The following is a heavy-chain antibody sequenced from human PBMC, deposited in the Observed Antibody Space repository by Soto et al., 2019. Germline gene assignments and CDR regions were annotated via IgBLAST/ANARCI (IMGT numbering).Heavy chain of an antibody. J-gene: IGHJ4*02. D-gene: IGHD6-25*01. Sequence: QVQLQESGPGLVKPSGTLSLTCTVSGGSINSDNWWNWVRQPPGKGLAWIGQIYHNGGTNYNPSLWSRVTISVDKSKNQFSLKLTSVTAADTAVYYCARWTMYSSGSFYFDYWGQGTLVTVSS. V-gene: IGHV4-4*02. CDR3: ARWTMYSSGSFYFDY. CDR2: IYHNGGT. CDR1: GGSINSDNW.